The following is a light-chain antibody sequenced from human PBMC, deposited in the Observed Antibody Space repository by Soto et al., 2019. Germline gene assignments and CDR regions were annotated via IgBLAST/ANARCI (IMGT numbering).Light chain of an antibody. J-gene: IGKJ5*01. CDR2: DVS. CDR3: QQRSDWPLT. Sequence: EIVLTQSPATLSLSPGESATLSCRASQSVTSYLAWYQQKPGQAPRLLIYDVSNRASGIPDRFSGSGSETDLNLTISRLEPEDFAVYYCQQRSDWPLTCGQGTRLEIK. V-gene: IGKV3-11*01. CDR1: QSVTSY.